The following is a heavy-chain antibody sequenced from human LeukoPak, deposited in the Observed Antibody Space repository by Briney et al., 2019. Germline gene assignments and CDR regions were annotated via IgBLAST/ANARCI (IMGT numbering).Heavy chain of an antibody. CDR2: IYTSGST. CDR1: GGSISSYY. CDR3: AGTITGTRYYYYMDV. Sequence: SETLSLTCTVSGGSISSYYWSWIRQPPGEGLEWIGYIYTSGSTNYNPSLKSRVTISVDTSKNQFSLKLSSVTAADTAVYYCAGTITGTRYYYYMDVWGKGTTVTVSS. D-gene: IGHD1-7*01. J-gene: IGHJ6*03. V-gene: IGHV4-4*09.